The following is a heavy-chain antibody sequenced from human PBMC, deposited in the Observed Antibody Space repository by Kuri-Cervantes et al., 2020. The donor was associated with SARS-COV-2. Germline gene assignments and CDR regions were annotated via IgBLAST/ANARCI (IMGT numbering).Heavy chain of an antibody. CDR3: ARSVGGGSYDPVEFDYFDY. Sequence: SETLSLTCTVSGHSISSGYYWGWIRQPPGKGLEWIGSIYHSGSTYYNPSLKSRVTISVDTSKNQFSLKLSSVTAADTAVYYCARSVGGGSYDPVEFDYFDYWGQGTLVTVSS. V-gene: IGHV4-38-2*02. D-gene: IGHD1-26*01. J-gene: IGHJ4*02. CDR1: GHSISSGYY. CDR2: IYHSGST.